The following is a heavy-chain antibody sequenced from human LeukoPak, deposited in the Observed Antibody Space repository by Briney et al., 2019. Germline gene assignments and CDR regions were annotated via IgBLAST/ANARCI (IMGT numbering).Heavy chain of an antibody. CDR3: ASRLLRYVSYFDY. CDR2: IYHSGST. D-gene: IGHD4-17*01. J-gene: IGHJ4*02. Sequence: PSETLSLTCAVSGGSISSSNWWSWVRQPPGKGLEWIGEIYHSGSTNYNPSLKSRVTISVDKSKNQFSLKLSSVTAADTAVYYCASRLLRYVSYFDYRGQGTLVTVSS. CDR1: GGSISSSNW. V-gene: IGHV4-4*02.